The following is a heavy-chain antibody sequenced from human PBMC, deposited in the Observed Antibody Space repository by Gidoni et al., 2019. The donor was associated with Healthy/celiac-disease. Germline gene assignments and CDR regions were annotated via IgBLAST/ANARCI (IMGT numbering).Heavy chain of an antibody. CDR1: GFPLSTSGVG. D-gene: IGHD4-17*01. Sequence: HITLKESGPTLVKPSQTLTLPCTCSGFPLSTSGVGVGWIRQPPGKALEWLALIHWDDDKRYSPSMKSRVTITKDTPKNQVVLTMTNMDPVDTATYYCAHSLFYGDYVYWGQGTLVTVSS. CDR2: IHWDDDK. J-gene: IGHJ4*02. V-gene: IGHV2-5*02. CDR3: AHSLFYGDYVY.